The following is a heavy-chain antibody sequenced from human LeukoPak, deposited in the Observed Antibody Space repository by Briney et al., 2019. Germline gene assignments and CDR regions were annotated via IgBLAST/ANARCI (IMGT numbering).Heavy chain of an antibody. V-gene: IGHV3-48*03. D-gene: IGHD3-3*01. CDR2: ISSSGSTI. CDR1: GFTFSSYE. Sequence: GGSRRLSCAASGFTFSSYEMNWVRQAPGKGLEGVSYISSSGSTIYYADSVKGRFTISRDNAKNSLYLQMNSRRAEDTAVYYCARDFSARPIWSGLQPTWDDWGQGTLVTVSS. CDR3: ARDFSARPIWSGLQPTWDD. J-gene: IGHJ4*02.